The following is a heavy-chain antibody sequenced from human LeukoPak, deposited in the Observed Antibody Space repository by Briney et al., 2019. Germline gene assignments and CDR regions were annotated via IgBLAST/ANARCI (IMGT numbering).Heavy chain of an antibody. J-gene: IGHJ6*03. CDR2: IYYSGST. V-gene: IGHV4-61*01. Sequence: PSETLSLTCTVSGGSINTPNYYWSWIRQPPGKGLEWIGYIYYSGSTKYNPSLKSRVTISVDTSKNQFSLRLSSVTAADTAVYYCARDWGVSARPGYMDVWGKRTTVTVSS. CDR1: GGSINTPNYY. D-gene: IGHD6-6*01. CDR3: ARDWGVSARPGYMDV.